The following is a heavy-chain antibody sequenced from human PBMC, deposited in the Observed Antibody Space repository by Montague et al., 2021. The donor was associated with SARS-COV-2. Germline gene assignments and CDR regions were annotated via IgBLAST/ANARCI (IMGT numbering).Heavy chain of an antibody. D-gene: IGHD3-22*01. Sequence: SETLSPTCAVYGGSFGDDHWSWIRQPPGKGLEWIGDIKQSGSTNYNSSLKSRVTISVETYKNQFSVNLTSVTAADTAAYFCARGHLSVSMIVVVFTSASYYFDYWGRGAQVTVSS. CDR1: GGSFGDDH. CDR2: IKQSGST. V-gene: IGHV4-34*01. CDR3: ARGHLSVSMIVVVFTSASYYFDY. J-gene: IGHJ4*02.